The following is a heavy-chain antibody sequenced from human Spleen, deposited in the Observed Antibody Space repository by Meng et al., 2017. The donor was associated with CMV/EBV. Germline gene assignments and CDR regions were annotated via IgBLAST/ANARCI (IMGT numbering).Heavy chain of an antibody. J-gene: IGHJ4*02. Sequence: SLPCAVYGGSFSGYYWSWIRQPPGKGLEWIGEINHSGSTNYNPSLKSRVTISVDTSKNQFSLKPSSVTAADTAVYYCARGRGGVLDYWGQGTLVTVSS. CDR1: GGSFSGYY. CDR2: INHSGST. CDR3: ARGRGGVLDY. V-gene: IGHV4-34*01. D-gene: IGHD3-16*01.